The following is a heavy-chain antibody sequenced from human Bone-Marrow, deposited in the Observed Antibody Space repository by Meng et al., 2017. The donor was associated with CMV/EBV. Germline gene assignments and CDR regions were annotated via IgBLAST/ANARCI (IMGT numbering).Heavy chain of an antibody. D-gene: IGHD6-19*01. J-gene: IGHJ6*02. CDR2: ISPNSGGT. CDR1: GFTFSDYH. Sequence: ASVKVSCKTSGFTFSDYHMHWVRQAPGQGLEWMGWISPNSGGTNYAQKFQGRVTMTRDTSISTAYMELSRLRSDDTAVYYCAVAVAGYYYYGMDVWGQGTTVTVSS. V-gene: IGHV1-2*02. CDR3: AVAVAGYYYYGMDV.